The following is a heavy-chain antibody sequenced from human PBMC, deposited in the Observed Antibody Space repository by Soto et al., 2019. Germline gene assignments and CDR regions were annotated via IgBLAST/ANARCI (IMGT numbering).Heavy chain of an antibody. Sequence: QITLKESGPTLVKPTQTLTLTCTFSGFSLSSTRMAVGWIRQPPGKALEWLALIYWDDDKRYSPFLKSRLTXXXXXXXXXXXXXXXXXXXXXXXXXXFXXXXXXXLGXYFDYWGQGTLVTVSS. CDR1: GFSLSSTRMA. CDR2: IYWDDDK. V-gene: IGHV2-5*02. CDR3: XXXXXXXLGXYFDY. J-gene: IGHJ4*02.